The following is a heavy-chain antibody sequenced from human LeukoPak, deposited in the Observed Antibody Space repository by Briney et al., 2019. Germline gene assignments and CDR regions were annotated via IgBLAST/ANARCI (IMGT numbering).Heavy chain of an antibody. CDR1: GFTFSSYW. Sequence: PGGSLRLSCAASGFTFSSYWMHWVRQAPGKGLVWVSRINSDGSSTSYADSVKGRFTISRDNAKNTLYLQMNSLRAEDTAVYYCARGGGSSDFGYWGQGTLVTVSS. CDR2: INSDGSST. CDR3: ARGGGSSDFGY. V-gene: IGHV3-74*01. D-gene: IGHD1-26*01. J-gene: IGHJ4*02.